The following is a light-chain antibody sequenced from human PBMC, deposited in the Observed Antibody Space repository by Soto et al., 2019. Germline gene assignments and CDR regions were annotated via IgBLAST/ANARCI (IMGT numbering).Light chain of an antibody. V-gene: IGKV3-15*01. CDR3: QQYNNWPRT. J-gene: IGKJ1*01. CDR2: GTS. Sequence: EIVMTQSLATLSLSPGERATLSCRASQSVNSNLAWYQQKAGQAPRLLIYGTSTRATGIPARFSGSGSGTDFTLTISSLQFEDFAVYYCQQYNNWPRTFGQGTKVEIK. CDR1: QSVNSN.